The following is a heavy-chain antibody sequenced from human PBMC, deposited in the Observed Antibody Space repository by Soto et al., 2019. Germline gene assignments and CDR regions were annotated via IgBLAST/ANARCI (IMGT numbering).Heavy chain of an antibody. CDR3: VRRMSMAETYYFGKDG. J-gene: IGHJ6*02. D-gene: IGHD6-6*01. Sequence: GESLKISCKGSGYSFTSYWIGWVRQMPGKGLEWMGIIYPGDSDTRYSPSFQGQVTISADKSISTAYLQWSSLEASDTAMYYCVRRMSMAETYYFGKDGWGQGTTVTVFS. CDR2: IYPGDSDT. V-gene: IGHV5-51*01. CDR1: GYSFTSYW.